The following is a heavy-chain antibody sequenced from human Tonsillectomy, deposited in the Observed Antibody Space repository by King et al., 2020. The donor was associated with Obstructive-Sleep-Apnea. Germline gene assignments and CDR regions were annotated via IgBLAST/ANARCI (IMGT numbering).Heavy chain of an antibody. V-gene: IGHV1-69*01. D-gene: IGHD2-21*02. CDR1: GGTFSSYA. Sequence: VRLVESGAEVKKPGSSVKVSCKASGGTFSSYAISWVRQAPGQGLEWMGGIIPIFGTANYAQKFQGRVTITADESTSTAYMELSSLRSEDTAVYYCARVGPTYCGGDCYHDYWGQGTLVTVSS. J-gene: IGHJ4*02. CDR3: ARVGPTYCGGDCYHDY. CDR2: IIPIFGTA.